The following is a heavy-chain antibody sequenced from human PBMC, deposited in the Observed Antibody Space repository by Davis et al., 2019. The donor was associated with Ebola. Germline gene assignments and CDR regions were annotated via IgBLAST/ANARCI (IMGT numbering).Heavy chain of an antibody. CDR1: GFTFRSYG. Sequence: PGGSLRLSCAASGFTFRSYGMHWVRQAPGKGLEWVAVIWYDGSRKYYSDSVKGRFIISRDNSNDILYLQMNSLRAEDTAVYYCAREGEQLYLFDPWGQGTLVTVSS. J-gene: IGHJ5*02. V-gene: IGHV3-33*01. CDR2: IWYDGSRK. CDR3: AREGEQLYLFDP. D-gene: IGHD6-6*01.